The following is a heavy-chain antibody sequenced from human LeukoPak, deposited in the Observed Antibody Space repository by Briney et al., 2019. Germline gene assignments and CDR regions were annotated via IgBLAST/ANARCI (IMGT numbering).Heavy chain of an antibody. CDR1: GFTVSSNY. D-gene: IGHD1-26*01. Sequence: GGSLRLSCAASGFTVSSNYMSWDRQAPGKGLEWVSVIYSGGSTYYADSVKGRFTISRDNSKNTLYLQMNSLRAEDSAVYYCAREVGAPPYYFDYWGQGTLVTVPS. V-gene: IGHV3-53*01. CDR3: AREVGAPPYYFDY. J-gene: IGHJ4*02. CDR2: IYSGGST.